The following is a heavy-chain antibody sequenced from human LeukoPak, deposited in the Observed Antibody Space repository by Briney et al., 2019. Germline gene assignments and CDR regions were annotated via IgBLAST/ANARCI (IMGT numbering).Heavy chain of an antibody. Sequence: ASVKVSCKASGYTFTGYYMHWVRQAPGQGLEWMGWINPNSGGTNYAQKFQGWVTMTRDTSISTAYMELSRLRSDDTAVYYCARAYDSSGYYSLPAYWGQGTLVTVSS. CDR2: INPNSGGT. V-gene: IGHV1-2*04. CDR1: GYTFTGYY. D-gene: IGHD3-22*01. J-gene: IGHJ4*02. CDR3: ARAYDSSGYYSLPAY.